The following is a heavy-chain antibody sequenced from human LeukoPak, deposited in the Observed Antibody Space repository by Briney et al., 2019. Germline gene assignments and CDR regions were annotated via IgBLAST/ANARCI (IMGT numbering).Heavy chain of an antibody. V-gene: IGHV3-11*05. CDR3: ARDGVAIVATIPPPEHAFNI. J-gene: IGHJ3*02. CDR1: GFTFSDYY. CDR2: ISSSSSYT. Sequence: GGSLRHSRAASGFTFSDYYMSWIGQAPGKGLEWVSYISSSSSYTNYADSVKGRFTISRDNAKNSLYLQMNSLRAEDTAVYYCARDGVAIVATIPPPEHAFNITVQGTMVTVSS. D-gene: IGHD5-12*01.